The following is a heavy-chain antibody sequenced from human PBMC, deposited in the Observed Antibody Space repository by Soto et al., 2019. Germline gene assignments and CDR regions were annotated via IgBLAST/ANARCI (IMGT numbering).Heavy chain of an antibody. CDR1: GGSFSGYY. D-gene: IGHD5-18*01. Sequence: PSETLSLTCAVYGGSFSGYYWSWIRQPPGKGLEWIGEINHSGSTNYNPSLKSRVTISVDTSKNQFSLKLSSVTAADTAVYYCASLGSNVDTAMVDNWFDPWGQGTLVTVYS. CDR3: ASLGSNVDTAMVDNWFDP. CDR2: INHSGST. J-gene: IGHJ5*02. V-gene: IGHV4-34*01.